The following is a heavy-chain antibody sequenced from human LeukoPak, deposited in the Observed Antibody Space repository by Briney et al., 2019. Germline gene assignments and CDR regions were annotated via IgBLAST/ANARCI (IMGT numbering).Heavy chain of an antibody. CDR2: IKQDGSEK. CDR1: GFTFSSYW. Sequence: GGSLRLSCAASGFTFSSYWMSWVRQAPGKGLEWVANIKQDGSEKYYVDSVKGRFTISRDNAENSLYLQMNSLRAEDTAVYYCARSSDSSWYLIDYYYYGMDVWGQGTTVTVSS. V-gene: IGHV3-7*01. J-gene: IGHJ6*02. D-gene: IGHD6-13*01. CDR3: ARSSDSSWYLIDYYYYGMDV.